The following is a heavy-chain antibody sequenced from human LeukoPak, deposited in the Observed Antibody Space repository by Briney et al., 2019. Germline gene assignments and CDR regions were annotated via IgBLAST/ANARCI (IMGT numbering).Heavy chain of an antibody. J-gene: IGHJ4*02. D-gene: IGHD2-15*01. Sequence: PGGSLRLSCAASGFTFSTNWMNWVRQAPGKGLERVANINQDGSQKQYVDSVRGRFTISKDNTKNILYLQMNSLRAEDTAVYYCARLPSAANDYWGQGTLVTVSS. CDR1: GFTFSTNW. V-gene: IGHV3-7*01. CDR3: ARLPSAANDY. CDR2: INQDGSQK.